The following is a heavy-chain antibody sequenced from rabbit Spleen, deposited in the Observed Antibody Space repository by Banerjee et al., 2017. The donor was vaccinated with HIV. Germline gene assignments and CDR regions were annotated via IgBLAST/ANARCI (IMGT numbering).Heavy chain of an antibody. J-gene: IGHJ6*01. D-gene: IGHD6-1*01. V-gene: IGHV1S45*01. CDR1: GFSFSDRDV. CDR2: INAATGKP. CDR3: ARTTYGYDDYADLYYAAMDL. Sequence: QEQLVESGGGLVQPEGSLTLTCKASGFSFSDRDVMCWVRQAPGKGLEWVACINAATGKPVYATWAKGRFTISRTSSTTVTLQMTSLTAADTATYFCARTTYGYDDYADLYYAAMDLWGPGTLVTVS.